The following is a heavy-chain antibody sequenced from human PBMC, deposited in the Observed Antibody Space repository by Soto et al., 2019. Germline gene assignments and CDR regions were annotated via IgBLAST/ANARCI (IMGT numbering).Heavy chain of an antibody. CDR3: ARDRATVTTIDWFDP. D-gene: IGHD4-17*01. V-gene: IGHV3-21*01. J-gene: IGHJ5*02. Sequence: EVQLVESGGGLVKPGGSLRLSCAASGFTFSSYSMNWVRQAPGKGLEWVSSISSSSSYIYYADSVKGRFTISRDNAKNSLYLQMNSLRAEDTAVYYCARDRATVTTIDWFDPWGQGTLVTVSS. CDR1: GFTFSSYS. CDR2: ISSSSSYI.